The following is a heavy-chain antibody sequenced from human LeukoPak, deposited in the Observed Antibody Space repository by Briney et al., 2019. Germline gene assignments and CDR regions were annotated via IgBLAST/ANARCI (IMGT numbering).Heavy chain of an antibody. D-gene: IGHD6-19*01. CDR3: ARGRHGWPIYYYYYMDV. Sequence: SSETLSLTCTVSGGSISSYYWSWIRQPPGKGLEWIGYIYYSGSTNYNPSLKSRVTISVDTSKNQFSLKLSSVTAADTAVYYCARGRHGWPIYYYYYMDVWGKGTTVTVSS. CDR1: GGSISSYY. CDR2: IYYSGST. V-gene: IGHV4-59*12. J-gene: IGHJ6*03.